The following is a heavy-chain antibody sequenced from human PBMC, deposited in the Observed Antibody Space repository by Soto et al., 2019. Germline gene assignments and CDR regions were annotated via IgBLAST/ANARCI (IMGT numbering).Heavy chain of an antibody. D-gene: IGHD6-13*01. J-gene: IGHJ6*02. V-gene: IGHV3-53*01. Sequence: PGGSLRLSCAAPGFTVSSNYMSWVRQAPGKGLEWVSVIYSGGSTYYADSVKGRFTISRDNSKNTLYLQMNSLRAEDTAVYYCARHLIAAAPGYYYGMDVWGQGTTVTVSS. CDR3: ARHLIAAAPGYYYGMDV. CDR2: IYSGGST. CDR1: GFTVSSNY.